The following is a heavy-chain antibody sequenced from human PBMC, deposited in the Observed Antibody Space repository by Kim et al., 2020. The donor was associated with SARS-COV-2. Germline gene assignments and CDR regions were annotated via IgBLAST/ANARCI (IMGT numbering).Heavy chain of an antibody. Sequence: GGSLRLSCAASGFTFSSYGMHWVRQAPGKGLEWVAVISYDGSNKYYADSVKGRFTISRDNSKNTLYLQMNSLRAEDTAVDYCAKDKTHWLVRGYYFDY. V-gene: IGHV3-30*18. CDR1: GFTFSSYG. D-gene: IGHD6-19*01. CDR3: AKDKTHWLVRGYYFDY. CDR2: ISYDGSNK. J-gene: IGHJ4*01.